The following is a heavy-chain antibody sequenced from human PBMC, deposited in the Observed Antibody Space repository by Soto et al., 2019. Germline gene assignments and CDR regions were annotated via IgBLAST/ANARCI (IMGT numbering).Heavy chain of an antibody. CDR1: GFAFSTNA. V-gene: IGHV3-48*02. CDR3: AREYITTIDY. J-gene: IGHJ4*02. Sequence: PGGSLRLSCAASGFAFSTNAMTWVRQAPGKGLEWVSYISSSSSTIYYADSVKGRFTISRDNAKNSLYLQMNSLRDEDTAVYYCAREYITTIDYWGQGTLVTVSS. CDR2: ISSSSSTI. D-gene: IGHD1-1*01.